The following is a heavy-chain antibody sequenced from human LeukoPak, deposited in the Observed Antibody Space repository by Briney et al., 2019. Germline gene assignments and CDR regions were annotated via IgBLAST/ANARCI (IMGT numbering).Heavy chain of an antibody. V-gene: IGHV1-18*01. D-gene: IGHD6-13*01. CDR3: ARTGAAAGTSPFDY. Sequence: ASVKVSCKASGYTFTSYGISWVRQAPGQGPEWMGWISAYNGNTNYAQKLQGRVTMTTDTSTSTAYMELRSLRSEDTAVYYCARTGAAAGTSPFDYWGQGTLVTVSS. J-gene: IGHJ4*02. CDR2: ISAYNGNT. CDR1: GYTFTSYG.